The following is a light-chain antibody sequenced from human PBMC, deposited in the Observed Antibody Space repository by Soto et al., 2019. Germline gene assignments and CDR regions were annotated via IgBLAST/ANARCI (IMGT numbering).Light chain of an antibody. CDR1: QSISRY. V-gene: IGKV1-5*01. CDR3: QQYSSYWT. Sequence: DIQMTQSPSSLSASVGDRVTITFLASQSISRYLNWYPQKPGTAPKFLLYDASNLESGVPSRFSGSGSGTESTLTISSLQPDDFATYYCQQYSSYWTFGQGTKVDIK. J-gene: IGKJ1*01. CDR2: DAS.